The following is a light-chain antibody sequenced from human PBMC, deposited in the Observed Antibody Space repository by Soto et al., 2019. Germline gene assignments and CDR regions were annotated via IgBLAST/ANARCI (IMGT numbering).Light chain of an antibody. CDR3: QQYGTSPEIT. Sequence: EIVLTQSPGTLSLSPGERATLSCRASQSVSSSYLAWYQQKPGQAPRLLIYGASGRATGIPDRFSGSGSGTDLTLTSSRLEPEDFAVYYCQQYGTSPEITFGGGTKVEIK. V-gene: IGKV3-20*01. CDR1: QSVSSSY. J-gene: IGKJ4*01. CDR2: GAS.